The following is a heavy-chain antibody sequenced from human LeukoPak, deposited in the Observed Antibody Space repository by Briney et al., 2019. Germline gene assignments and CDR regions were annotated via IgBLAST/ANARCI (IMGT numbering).Heavy chain of an antibody. J-gene: IGHJ4*02. CDR2: IYPGDPNT. Sequence: GESLKISCKDSGYSFTSYWSGWVRQMPGKGLECMGIIYPGDPNTRYSPPFEGQVIISAVKSVTTAYLQWSSLKASDTAIYYCARHGSSDYYFDYWGQGTLVTVSS. D-gene: IGHD3-22*01. V-gene: IGHV5-51*01. CDR1: GYSFTSYW. CDR3: ARHGSSDYYFDY.